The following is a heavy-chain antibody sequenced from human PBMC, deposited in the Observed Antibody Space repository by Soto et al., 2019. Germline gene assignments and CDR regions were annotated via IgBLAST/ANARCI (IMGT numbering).Heavy chain of an antibody. Sequence: EVQLVESGGGLVKPGGSLRLSCAASGFTFSSYSMNWVRQAPGKGLEWVSSISSSSSYIYYADSVKGRLTISRDNAKNSLYLQMNSLRAEDTAVYYCARGPEPYAIDYWGQGTLVTVSS. CDR3: ARGPEPYAIDY. CDR1: GFTFSSYS. V-gene: IGHV3-21*01. D-gene: IGHD2-8*01. CDR2: ISSSSSYI. J-gene: IGHJ4*02.